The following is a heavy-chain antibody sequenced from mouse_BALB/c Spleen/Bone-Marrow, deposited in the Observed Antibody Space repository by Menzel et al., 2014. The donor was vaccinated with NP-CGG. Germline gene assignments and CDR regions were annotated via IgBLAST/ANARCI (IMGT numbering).Heavy chain of an antibody. J-gene: IGHJ3*01. Sequence: LQESGAELAKPGASVKMSCKASGYTFTSYWMHWIKPRPGQGLEWIGYITPSTGYIEYNQKFKDKATLTADKSSSTAYMQLSSLTSEDSAAYYCARPRFAYWGQGTLVTVSA. CDR2: ITPSTGYI. V-gene: IGHV1-7*01. CDR3: ARPRFAY. CDR1: GYTFTSYW.